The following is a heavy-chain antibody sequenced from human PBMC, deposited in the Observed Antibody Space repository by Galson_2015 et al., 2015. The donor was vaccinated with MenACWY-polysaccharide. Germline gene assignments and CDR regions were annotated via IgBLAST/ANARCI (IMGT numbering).Heavy chain of an antibody. Sequence: SLRLSCAASGFTVSSNYMSWVRQAPGKGLEWVSVIYSGGSTYYADSVKGRFTISRDNSKNALYLQMNSLRAEDTAVYYCARVGWDYSNYVSWFAPWGQGTLVTVSS. CDR3: ARVGWDYSNYVSWFAP. CDR2: IYSGGST. CDR1: GFTVSSNY. V-gene: IGHV3-53*01. J-gene: IGHJ5*02. D-gene: IGHD4-11*01.